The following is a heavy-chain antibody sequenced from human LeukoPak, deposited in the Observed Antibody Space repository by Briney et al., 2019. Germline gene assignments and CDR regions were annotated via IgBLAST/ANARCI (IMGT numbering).Heavy chain of an antibody. Sequence: ASVKVSCKVSGYTLTELSMHWVRQAPGKGLEWMGGFDPEDGETIYAQKFQGRVTMTEDTSTDTAYMELSSLRSEDTAVYYCATISSLVYAIPKEEFDYWGQGTLVTVSS. CDR1: GYTLTELS. V-gene: IGHV1-24*01. D-gene: IGHD2-8*01. CDR3: ATISSLVYAIPKEEFDY. CDR2: FDPEDGET. J-gene: IGHJ4*02.